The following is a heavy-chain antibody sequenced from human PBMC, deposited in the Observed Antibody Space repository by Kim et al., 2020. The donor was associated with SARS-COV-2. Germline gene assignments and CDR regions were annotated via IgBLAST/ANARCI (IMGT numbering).Heavy chain of an antibody. V-gene: IGHV3-49*03. CDR1: GFTFGDYA. Sequence: GGSLRLSCTASGFTFGDYAMSWFRQAPGKGLEWVGLIRSKAYGGTTEYAASVKGRFTISRDDSKSIAYLQMNSLKTEETAVYYCTRDFRGSYRRYSFDYWGQGTLVTVSS. J-gene: IGHJ4*02. CDR3: TRDFRGSYRRYSFDY. D-gene: IGHD1-26*01. CDR2: IRSKAYGGTT.